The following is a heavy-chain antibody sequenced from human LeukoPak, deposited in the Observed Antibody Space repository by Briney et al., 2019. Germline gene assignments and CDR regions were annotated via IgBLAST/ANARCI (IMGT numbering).Heavy chain of an antibody. D-gene: IGHD4-17*01. Sequence: GGSLRLSCAASGFTFSRYWMNWVRQAPGKGLEWVAKIKQDESEKYYVDPVKGRFTISRDNAKNSLYLQMNSLRAEDTAVYYCARDGSRGGDNDNWGQGTLVTVSS. CDR2: IKQDESEK. CDR1: GFTFSRYW. J-gene: IGHJ4*02. CDR3: ARDGSRGGDNDN. V-gene: IGHV3-7*03.